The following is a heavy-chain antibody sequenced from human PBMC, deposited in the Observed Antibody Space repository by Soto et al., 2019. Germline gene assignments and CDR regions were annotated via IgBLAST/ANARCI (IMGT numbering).Heavy chain of an antibody. CDR1: GGTFSSYA. D-gene: IGHD3-10*01. V-gene: IGHV1-69*13. CDR3: ARYEGSPYYGMDV. Sequence: SVKVSCKASGGTFSSYAISWVRQAPGQGLEWMGGIIPIFGTANYAQKFQGRVTITADESTSTAYMELSSLRSEETAVYYCARYEGSPYYGMDVWGQGTTVTVSS. J-gene: IGHJ6*02. CDR2: IIPIFGTA.